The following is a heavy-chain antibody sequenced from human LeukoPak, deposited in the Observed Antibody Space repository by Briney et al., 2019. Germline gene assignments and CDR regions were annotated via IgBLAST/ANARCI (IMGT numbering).Heavy chain of an antibody. CDR3: AKRDYDILTGHYVWGSYRYTYYLDY. V-gene: IGHV3-23*01. D-gene: IGHD3-16*02. Sequence: GGSLRLSCAASGFTSRSYAMSWVRQAPGRGLEWVSAISGSGGSTYYAHSVKGRFTISRDNSKNTLYLKMNSLTAEDTAIYCCAKRDYDILTGHYVWGSYRYTYYLDYWGQGTLVTVSS. CDR1: GFTSRSYA. J-gene: IGHJ4*02. CDR2: ISGSGGST.